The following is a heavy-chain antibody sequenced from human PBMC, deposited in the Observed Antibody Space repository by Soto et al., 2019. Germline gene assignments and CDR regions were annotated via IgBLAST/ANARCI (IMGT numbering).Heavy chain of an antibody. CDR1: GFSFNNDA. V-gene: IGHV3-23*01. D-gene: IGHD3-22*01. Sequence: PGGSLRLSCAASGFSFNNDAMSWVRQAPGKGLEWVSAISGSGGNTYYAASVKGRFTISRDNSKNTLALQMNSLRAEDTAIYYCAKGISSGWSKNLFDPWGQGTLVTVSS. CDR3: AKGISSGWSKNLFDP. J-gene: IGHJ5*02. CDR2: ISGSGGNT.